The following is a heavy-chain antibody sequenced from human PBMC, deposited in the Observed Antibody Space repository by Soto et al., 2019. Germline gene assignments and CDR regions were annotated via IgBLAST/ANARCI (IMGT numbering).Heavy chain of an antibody. Sequence: GGSLRLSCAASGFTFSNYWIHWVRQAPGKGLVWVSGINRDGSTTRYADSVKGRFTISRDNAKNTLYLQMNSLRAEDTAVYYCARDDDYSSWGQGTLVNVSS. D-gene: IGHD5-12*01. J-gene: IGHJ5*02. CDR3: ARDDDYSS. V-gene: IGHV3-74*01. CDR2: INRDGSTT. CDR1: GFTFSNYW.